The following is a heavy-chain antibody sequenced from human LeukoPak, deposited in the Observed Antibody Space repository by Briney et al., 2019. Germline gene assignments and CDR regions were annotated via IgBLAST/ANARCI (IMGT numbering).Heavy chain of an antibody. CDR3: ARAEGEWLVLGEYFQH. CDR1: GGTFSSYA. J-gene: IGHJ1*01. CDR2: IIPIFGTA. V-gene: IGHV1-69*13. Sequence: ASVKVSCKASGGTFSSYAISWVRQAPGQGLEWMGGIIPIFGTANYAQKFQGRVTTTADESTSTAYMELSSLRSEDTAVYYCARAEGEWLVLGEYFQHWGQGTLVTVSS. D-gene: IGHD6-19*01.